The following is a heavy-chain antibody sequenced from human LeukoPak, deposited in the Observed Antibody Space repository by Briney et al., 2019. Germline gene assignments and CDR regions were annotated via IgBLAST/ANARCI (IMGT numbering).Heavy chain of an antibody. D-gene: IGHD3-22*01. J-gene: IGHJ4*02. CDR1: DGSISSSNW. CDR2: IYHTGTI. V-gene: IGHV4-4*02. CDR3: ARDGSEDYYDRSGYYTFFDS. Sequence: SGTLSLTCTVSDGSISSSNWWSWVRQPPGKGLEWIGEIYHTGTIKYNPSLKSRVTISVDKSKNQFSLNLISVTAADTAVYYCARDGSEDYYDRSGYYTFFDSWGQGTLVTVSS.